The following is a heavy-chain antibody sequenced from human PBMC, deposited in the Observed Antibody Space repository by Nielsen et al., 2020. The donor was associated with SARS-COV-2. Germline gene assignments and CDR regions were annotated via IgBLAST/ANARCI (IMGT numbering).Heavy chain of an antibody. CDR3: AGSWENDEKGYSYGSVYY. Sequence: SETLSLTCTVSGGSISSGGYYWSWIRQHPGKGLEWIGYIYYSGSTYYNPSLKSRVTISVDTSKNQFSLKLSSVTAADTAVYYCAGSWENDEKGYSYGSVYYWGQGTLVTVSS. D-gene: IGHD5-18*01. CDR1: GGSISSGGYY. V-gene: IGHV4-31*03. CDR2: IYYSGST. J-gene: IGHJ4*02.